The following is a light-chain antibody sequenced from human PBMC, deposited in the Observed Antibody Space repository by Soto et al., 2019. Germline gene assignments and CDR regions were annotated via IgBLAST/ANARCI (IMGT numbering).Light chain of an antibody. V-gene: IGLV2-18*02. Sequence: QSALTQPPSVSGSPGQSVTISCTGNSSDVGSYNRVSWYQQPPGTAPKLMIYEVSNRPSGVPDRFSGSKSGNTASLTISGLQAEDEADYYCSSYTSSSHVVFGGGTKLTVL. CDR1: SSDVGSYNR. CDR3: SSYTSSSHVV. J-gene: IGLJ2*01. CDR2: EVS.